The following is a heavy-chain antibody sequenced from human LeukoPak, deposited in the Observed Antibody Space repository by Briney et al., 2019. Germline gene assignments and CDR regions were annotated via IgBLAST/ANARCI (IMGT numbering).Heavy chain of an antibody. CDR1: GFTFSSYA. CDR2: ISGSGGST. J-gene: IGHJ2*01. V-gene: IGHV3-23*01. CDR3: AKSQVGATSRYFDL. Sequence: GGSLRLSCAASGFTFSSYAMSWVRQATGKWLEWVSAISGSGGSTYYADSVKGRFTISRDNSKNTLYLQMNSLRAEDTAVYYCAKSQVGATSRYFDLWGRGTLVTVSS. D-gene: IGHD1-26*01.